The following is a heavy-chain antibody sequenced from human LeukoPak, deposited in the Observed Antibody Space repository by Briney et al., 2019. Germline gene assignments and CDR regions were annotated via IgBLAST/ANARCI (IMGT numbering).Heavy chain of an antibody. J-gene: IGHJ6*02. CDR3: AKALVVAATRYGMDV. CDR2: IKQDGSEK. V-gene: IGHV3-7*03. CDR1: GFTFSSYW. D-gene: IGHD2-15*01. Sequence: GGSLRLSCAASGFTFSSYWMSWVRQAPGKGLEWVANIKQDGSEKYYVDSVKGRFTISRDNPKNSLYLQMNSLRAEDTAVYYCAKALVVAATRYGMDVWGQGTTVTVS.